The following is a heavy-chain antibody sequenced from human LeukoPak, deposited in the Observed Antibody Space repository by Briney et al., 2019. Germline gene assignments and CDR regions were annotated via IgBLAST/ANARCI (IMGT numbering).Heavy chain of an antibody. CDR2: ITCSWCST. CDR3: AKDRPDFDY. CDR1: GFTFSSYA. Sequence: QAGVSLSLFCAASGFTFSSYAMSWVRQAPGKALEGVSAITCSWCSTYYADSVKGRFTISRDNSKNTLYLQMNSLRAEVTAVYYCAKDRPDFDYWGQGTLVSVSS. J-gene: IGHJ4*02. V-gene: IGHV3-23*01.